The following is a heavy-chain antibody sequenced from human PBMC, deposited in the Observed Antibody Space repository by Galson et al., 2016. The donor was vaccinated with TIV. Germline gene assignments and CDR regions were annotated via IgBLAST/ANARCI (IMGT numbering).Heavy chain of an antibody. CDR2: ISGSGDST. CDR1: GFTFSDYG. J-gene: IGHJ4*01. CDR3: AKGHGDWFFYYFDH. D-gene: IGHD3-9*01. Sequence: SLRLSCAASGFTFSDYGMSWVRQVPGKGLEWVSAISGSGDSTYYADSVKGRFTISRDKSKNTLYLQMNSLRAEDTAVYYCAKGHGDWFFYYFDHWGHGALVTVSS. V-gene: IGHV3-23*01.